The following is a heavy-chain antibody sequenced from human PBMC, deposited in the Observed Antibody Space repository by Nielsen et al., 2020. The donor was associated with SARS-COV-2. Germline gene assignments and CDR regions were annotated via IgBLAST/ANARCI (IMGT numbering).Heavy chain of an antibody. Sequence: SETLSLTCAVYGGSFSGSFSGSYWNWIRQPPGRGLEWIGEISHSGSTNYNPSLKSRVTISVDTSKNQFSLKLSSVTAADTAVYYCARESGLDTTDNWGQGVLVTVSS. CDR3: ARESGLDTTDN. J-gene: IGHJ4*02. V-gene: IGHV4-34*01. D-gene: IGHD3/OR15-3a*01. CDR2: ISHSGST. CDR1: GGSFSGSFSGSY.